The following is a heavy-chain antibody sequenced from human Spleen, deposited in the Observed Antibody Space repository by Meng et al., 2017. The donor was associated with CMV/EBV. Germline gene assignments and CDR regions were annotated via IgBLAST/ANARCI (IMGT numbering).Heavy chain of an antibody. V-gene: IGHV3-48*03. CDR2: ISRTGSST. Sequence: GGSLRLSCEASGFALGGYEMHWVRQAPGKGLEWVSYISRTGSSTYYAGSVKGRFAISRDNARNSLFLQMNGLKGEDTAMYYCAREGAVSSARDAFDIWGQGTVVTVSS. J-gene: IGHJ3*02. D-gene: IGHD5/OR15-5a*01. CDR1: GFALGGYE. CDR3: AREGAVSSARDAFDI.